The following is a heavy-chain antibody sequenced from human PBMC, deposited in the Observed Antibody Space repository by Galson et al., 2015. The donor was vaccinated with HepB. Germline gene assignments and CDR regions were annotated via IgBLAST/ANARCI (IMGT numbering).Heavy chain of an antibody. Sequence: SLRLSCAASGFTFSSYAMNWVRQAPGKGLEWVAVITYDGSNKYYADSVKGRFTISRDNSKNTLYLQMNSLRAEYTAVYYCARDQLIAADFCFDYWGQGTLVTVSS. J-gene: IGHJ4*02. CDR2: ITYDGSNK. CDR1: GFTFSSYA. CDR3: ARDQLIAADFCFDY. D-gene: IGHD6-13*01. V-gene: IGHV3-30*04.